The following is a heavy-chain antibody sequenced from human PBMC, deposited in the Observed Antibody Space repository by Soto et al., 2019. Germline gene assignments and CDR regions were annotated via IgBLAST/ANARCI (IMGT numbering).Heavy chain of an antibody. CDR2: IYYSGST. Sequence: SETLCVACTVSVGSISSGGYYWSWIRQHPGKGLEWIGYIYYSGSTYYNPSLKSRVTISVDTSKNQFSLKLSSVTAADTAMYYCARAPNTVRGVIIRYNGMDVWGQGTTVTVSS. D-gene: IGHD3-10*01. CDR1: VGSISSGGYY. J-gene: IGHJ6*02. V-gene: IGHV4-31*03. CDR3: ARAPNTVRGVIIRYNGMDV.